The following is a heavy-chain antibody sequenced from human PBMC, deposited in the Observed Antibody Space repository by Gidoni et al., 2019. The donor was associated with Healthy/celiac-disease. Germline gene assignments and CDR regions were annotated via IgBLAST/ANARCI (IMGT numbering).Heavy chain of an antibody. J-gene: IGHJ4*02. V-gene: IGHV3-23*01. CDR2: SRSSGGST. CDR1: GSTFISYA. D-gene: IGHD2-2*01. CDR3: AKDPLGVVPAATYFDY. Sequence: EVQLLESGGCLVQPGGSMRLSCASSGSTFISYARGGVRQAPGKGLGWVSASRSSGGSTYYADSVKGRFTISRDNSKNTLYLQMNSLRAEDTAVYYCAKDPLGVVPAATYFDYWGQGTLVTVSS.